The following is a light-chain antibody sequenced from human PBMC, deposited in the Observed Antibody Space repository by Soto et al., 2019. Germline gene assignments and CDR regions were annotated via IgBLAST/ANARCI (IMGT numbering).Light chain of an antibody. Sequence: EIVLTQSPGTLSLSPGERATLSCRASQSVSSSYLAWYQQKPGQAPRLLIYGASSRATGIPDRFSGSGSGTDFTLTISRLEPEDFAVYYCQQYGEFGQGTKWISN. CDR3: QQYGE. V-gene: IGKV3-20*01. J-gene: IGKJ1*01. CDR1: QSVSSSY. CDR2: GAS.